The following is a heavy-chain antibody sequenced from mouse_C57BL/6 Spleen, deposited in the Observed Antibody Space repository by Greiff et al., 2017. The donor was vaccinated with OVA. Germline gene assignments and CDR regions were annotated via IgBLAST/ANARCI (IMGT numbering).Heavy chain of an antibody. V-gene: IGHV1-69*01. CDR1: GYTFTSYW. CDR2: IDPSDSYT. D-gene: IGHD2-2*01. J-gene: IGHJ3*01. Sequence: VQLQQPGAELVMPGASVKLSCKASGYTFTSYWMHWVQQRPGQGLEWIGQIDPSDSYTTYNHKFTGKSTLTVDKSSSTAYMQLSSLTSEDAAVYYCARLGGGYDEVADWGQGTLVTVSA. CDR3: ARLGGGYDEVAD.